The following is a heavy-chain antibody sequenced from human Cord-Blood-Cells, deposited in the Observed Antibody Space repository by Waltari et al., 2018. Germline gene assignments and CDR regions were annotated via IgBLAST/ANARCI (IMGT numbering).Heavy chain of an antibody. J-gene: IGHJ2*01. CDR1: GGPISSSSYY. CDR2: IYYSGST. CDR3: ARHPNDMGSGSYYNWYFDL. Sequence: QLQLQESGPGLVKQSETLSLTCTVSGGPISSSSYYWGWVRQPPGKGLEWIGSIYYSGSTYYNPSLKSRVTISVDTSKNQFSLKLSSVTAADTAVYYCARHPNDMGSGSYYNWYFDLWGRGTLVTVSS. V-gene: IGHV4-39*01. D-gene: IGHD3-10*01.